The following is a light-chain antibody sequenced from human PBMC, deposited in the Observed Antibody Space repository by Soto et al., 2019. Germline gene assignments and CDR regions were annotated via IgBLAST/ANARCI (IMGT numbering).Light chain of an antibody. J-gene: IGKJ4*01. CDR1: QDIRSS. CDR3: QQFNSSPFN. V-gene: IGKV1-9*01. Sequence: DLQLTQSPSFLSASVGDRLTITCRASQDIRSSLAWYQQKPGKAPNLLIYTVSTFQSGVPSRFSGSRSGTEFTLTISSLQPEDFATYYCQQFNSSPFNFGGGTKVE. CDR2: TVS.